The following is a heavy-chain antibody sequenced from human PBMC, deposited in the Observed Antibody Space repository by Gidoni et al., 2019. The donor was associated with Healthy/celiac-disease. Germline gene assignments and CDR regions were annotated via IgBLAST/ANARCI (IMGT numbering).Heavy chain of an antibody. Sequence: LKSRVTISVDTSKNQFSLKLSSVTAADTAVYYCARSEKGSSRSVAGTQYFQHWGQGTLVTVSS. D-gene: IGHD6-19*01. V-gene: IGHV4-31*02. J-gene: IGHJ1*01. CDR3: ARSEKGSSRSVAGTQYFQH.